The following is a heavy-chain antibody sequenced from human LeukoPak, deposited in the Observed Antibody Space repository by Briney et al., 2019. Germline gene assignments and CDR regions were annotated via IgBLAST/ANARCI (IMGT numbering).Heavy chain of an antibody. CDR3: AREPWVPPYYYFGMDV. CDR2: IRQDGSDK. Sequence: GGSLRLSCVASGFTFSTYWMSWVRQAPGKGLEWVANIRQDGSDKYYLDSVRGRFTISRDNADNSLFLEMNSLRAEDTAVYYCAREPWVPPYYYFGMDVWGQGTTVTVSS. D-gene: IGHD1-26*01. V-gene: IGHV3-7*01. CDR1: GFTFSTYW. J-gene: IGHJ6*02.